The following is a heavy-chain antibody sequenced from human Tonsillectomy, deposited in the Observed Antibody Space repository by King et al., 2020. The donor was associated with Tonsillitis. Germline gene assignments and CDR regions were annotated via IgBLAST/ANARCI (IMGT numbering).Heavy chain of an antibody. Sequence: VQLVESGGGLVKPGGSLSLSCAASGFPFSIYSMNWVRQAPGQGLEWFSSISSSSSSIYYADSVKGRFTISRDNAKNSLYLQMNSLTAEDTAVYDCARARGKQQRSQPDDWGQGTRGTVAS. D-gene: IGHD6-13*01. CDR3: ARARGKQQRSQPDD. CDR2: ISSSSSSI. CDR1: GFPFSIYS. V-gene: IGHV3-21*01. J-gene: IGHJ4*02.